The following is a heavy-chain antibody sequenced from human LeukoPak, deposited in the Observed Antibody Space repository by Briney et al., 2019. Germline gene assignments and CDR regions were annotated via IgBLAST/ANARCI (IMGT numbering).Heavy chain of an antibody. V-gene: IGHV3-48*03. Sequence: GGSLRLSCAASGFTFSSYEVNWVRQAPGKGLEWVSYISSSGSTIYYADSVKGRFIISRDNAKNSLYLQMNSLRAEDTAIYYCARKYVSGMDVWGQGTTVTVS. J-gene: IGHJ6*02. CDR3: ARKYVSGMDV. CDR1: GFTFSSYE. D-gene: IGHD2-8*01. CDR2: ISSSGSTI.